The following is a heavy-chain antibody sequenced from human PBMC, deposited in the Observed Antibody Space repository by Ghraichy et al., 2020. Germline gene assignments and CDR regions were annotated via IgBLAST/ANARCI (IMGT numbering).Heavy chain of an antibody. D-gene: IGHD4-17*01. CDR1: GFTFSSYG. J-gene: IGHJ4*02. V-gene: IGHV3-33*01. CDR2: IWYDGNNK. Sequence: GGSLRLSCAASGFTFSSYGMHWVRQAPGKGLEWVALIWYDGNNKYYADSVMGRFTISRDNSKNTLFLQMNSLGAEDTAVYYCASEYSGDYAFDYWGQGTLVTVSS. CDR3: ASEYSGDYAFDY.